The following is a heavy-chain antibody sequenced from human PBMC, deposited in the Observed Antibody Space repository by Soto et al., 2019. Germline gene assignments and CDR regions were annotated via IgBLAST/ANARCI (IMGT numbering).Heavy chain of an antibody. D-gene: IGHD2-15*01. CDR3: ARFSLYCSGGSCYRVPSGIDY. J-gene: IGHJ4*02. Sequence: GESLKISCKGSGYSFTTYWIGWVRQMPGKGLECMGIIYPGDSDTRYSPSFQGQVTISADKSISTAYLQWSSLKASDTAMYYCARFSLYCSGGSCYRVPSGIDYWGQGTLVTVSS. V-gene: IGHV5-51*01. CDR1: GYSFTTYW. CDR2: IYPGDSDT.